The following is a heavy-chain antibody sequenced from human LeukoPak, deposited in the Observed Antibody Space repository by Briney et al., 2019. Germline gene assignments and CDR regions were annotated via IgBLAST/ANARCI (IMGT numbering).Heavy chain of an antibody. CDR3: ARAKGYWNWFDP. J-gene: IGHJ5*02. D-gene: IGHD1-26*01. V-gene: IGHV3-66*01. CDR1: GFTVSSNY. CDR2: IYSGGST. Sequence: GGSLRLSCAASGFTVSSNYMSWVRQAPGKGLEWVSVIYSGGSTYYADSVKGRCTISRDNSKNTLYLQMNSLRAEDTAVYYCARAKGYWNWFDPWGQGTLVTVSS.